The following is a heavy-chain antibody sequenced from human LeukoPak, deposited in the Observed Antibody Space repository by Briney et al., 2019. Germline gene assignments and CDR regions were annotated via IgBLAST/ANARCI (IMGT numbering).Heavy chain of an antibody. CDR3: ASWGEGALDN. V-gene: IGHV3-48*01. J-gene: IGHJ4*02. Sequence: GGSLRLSCEASGFTFSSYSMNRVRQAPGKGREWISYISTSTTTIYYANSVKGRFTISRDNAKKSLYLQMNSLRVEDTGVYYCASWGEGALDNWGQGTLVTVSS. CDR2: ISTSTTTI. D-gene: IGHD3-10*01. CDR1: GFTFSSYS.